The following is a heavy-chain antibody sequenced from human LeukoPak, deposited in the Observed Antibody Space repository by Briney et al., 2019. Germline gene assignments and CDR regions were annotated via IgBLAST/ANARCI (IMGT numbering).Heavy chain of an antibody. J-gene: IGHJ4*02. CDR1: GGSIFSANYY. CDR2: IYYTGNT. CDR3: ARYYGEHSYFDY. D-gene: IGHD4-17*01. V-gene: IGHV4-31*03. Sequence: SETLSLTRTVSGGSIFSANYYWSWLRQHPGKGLVFIGYIYYTGNTYYNPSLKSRVTISVDTSKNQFSLTLSSVTAADAAVYYCARYYGEHSYFDYWGQGALVTVSS.